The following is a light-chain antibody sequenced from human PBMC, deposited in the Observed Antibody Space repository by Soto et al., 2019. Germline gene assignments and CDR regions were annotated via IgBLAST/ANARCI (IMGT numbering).Light chain of an antibody. Sequence: ELLMTQSPATLSVSPGERASLSCRASQSVSGKLAWYQQKPGQAPRLLIYDASTRATGIPARFSGSGSGTEFTLTISSLQSEDFAVYYCQQSNNWPWTFGQGTKVHIK. CDR2: DAS. J-gene: IGKJ1*01. CDR1: QSVSGK. V-gene: IGKV3-15*01. CDR3: QQSNNWPWT.